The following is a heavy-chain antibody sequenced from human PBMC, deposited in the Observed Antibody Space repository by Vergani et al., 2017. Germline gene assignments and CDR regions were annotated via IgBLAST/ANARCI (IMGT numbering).Heavy chain of an antibody. D-gene: IGHD6-6*01. V-gene: IGHV4-39*01. Sequence: QLQLQESGPGLVKPSETLSLTCTVSGGSISSSSYYWGWIRQPPGKGLEWIGSIYYSGSTYYNPSLKSRVTISVDTSKNQFSLKLSSVTAADTAVYYCARQPHLRAALHFDYWGQGTLVTVSS. CDR2: IYYSGST. J-gene: IGHJ4*02. CDR1: GGSISSSSYY. CDR3: ARQPHLRAALHFDY.